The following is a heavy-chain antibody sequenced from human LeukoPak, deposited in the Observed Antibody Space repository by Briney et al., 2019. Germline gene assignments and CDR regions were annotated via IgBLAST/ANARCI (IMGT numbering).Heavy chain of an antibody. D-gene: IGHD2-15*01. CDR1: GGSISSSSYY. CDR3: ARLGLPFDY. V-gene: IGHV4-39*01. CDR2: IYYSGST. Sequence: SETLSLTRTVSGGSISSSSYYWGWIRQPPGKGLEWIGSIYYSGSTYYNPSLKSRVTISVDTSKNQFSLKLSSVTAADTAVYYCARLGLPFDYWGQGTLVTVSS. J-gene: IGHJ4*02.